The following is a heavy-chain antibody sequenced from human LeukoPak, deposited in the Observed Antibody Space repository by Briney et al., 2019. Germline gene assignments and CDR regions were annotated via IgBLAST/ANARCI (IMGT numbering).Heavy chain of an antibody. J-gene: IGHJ4*02. CDR1: GFTFSIYS. Sequence: PGGSLRLSCAASGFTFSIYSMNWVRQAPGKGLEWVSSISSSSSYIYYADSVKGRFTISRDNAKHSLYLQMNSLRAEDTAVYYCARYSSSDRVDYWGQGTLVTVSS. CDR2: ISSSSSYI. D-gene: IGHD6-6*01. CDR3: ARYSSSDRVDY. V-gene: IGHV3-21*01.